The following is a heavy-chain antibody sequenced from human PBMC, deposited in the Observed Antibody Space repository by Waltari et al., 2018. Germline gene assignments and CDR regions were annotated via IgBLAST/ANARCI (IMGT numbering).Heavy chain of an antibody. CDR1: GCTWSDCG. D-gene: IGHD3-22*01. Sequence: DVQIWESGGDLVQPWGCLRLSCVVSGCTWSDCGLRRVRQVRGKGLEVVSVLYRSGRTNYRGSVKGRFTISRDESKNTLFLEMNNLRPDDTAKYYCAKMGGLYISGWPDSTSYMDVWGKGTTVTVSS. CDR2: LYRSGRT. CDR3: AKMGGLYISGWPDSTSYMDV. J-gene: IGHJ6*04. V-gene: IGHV3-23*03.